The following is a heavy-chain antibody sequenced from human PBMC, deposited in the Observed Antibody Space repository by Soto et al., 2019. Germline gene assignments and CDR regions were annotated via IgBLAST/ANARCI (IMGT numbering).Heavy chain of an antibody. CDR1: GFSLSNARMG. D-gene: IGHD6-13*01. Sequence: SGPTLVNPTETLTLTCTVSGFSLSNARMGVSWIRQPPGKALEWLAHIFSNDEKSYSTSLKSRLTISKDTSKSQVVLTMTNMDPVDTATYYCARIQTSSSWEGVYNWFDPWGQGTLVTVS. CDR2: IFSNDEK. V-gene: IGHV2-26*01. CDR3: ARIQTSSSWEGVYNWFDP. J-gene: IGHJ5*02.